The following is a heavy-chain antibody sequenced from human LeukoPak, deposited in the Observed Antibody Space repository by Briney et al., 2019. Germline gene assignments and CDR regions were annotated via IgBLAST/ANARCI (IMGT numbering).Heavy chain of an antibody. CDR3: ARTVDRPNYYYYGMDV. J-gene: IGHJ6*02. CDR2: IWYDGSNK. V-gene: IGHV3-33*08. D-gene: IGHD3-9*01. CDR1: GFTFSSYA. Sequence: GGSLRLSCAASGFTFSSYAMSWVRQAPGKGLEWVALIWYDGSNKYYADSVKGRFTISRDNSKNTLFLQMNSLRAEDTAVYFCARTVDRPNYYYYGMDVWGQGTTVTVSS.